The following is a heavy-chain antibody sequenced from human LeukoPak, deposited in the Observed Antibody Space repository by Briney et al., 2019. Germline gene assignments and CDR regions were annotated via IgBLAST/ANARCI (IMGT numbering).Heavy chain of an antibody. D-gene: IGHD2-2*01. V-gene: IGHV3-48*01. CDR1: GFTFSSFS. J-gene: IGHJ4*02. Sequence: PGGSPRLSCAASGFTFSSFSMNWVRQAPGKGLEWVSFITGSSSTIYYADSVKGRFTISRDNAKNSLYLQMNSLRAEDTAVYYCASCSSTNCYWGQGTLVTVSS. CDR3: ASCSSTNCY. CDR2: ITGSSSTI.